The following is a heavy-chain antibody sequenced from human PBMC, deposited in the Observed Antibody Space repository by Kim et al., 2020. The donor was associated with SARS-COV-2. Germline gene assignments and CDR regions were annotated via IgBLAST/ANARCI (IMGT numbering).Heavy chain of an antibody. J-gene: IGHJ6*01. CDR1: GGSFSGYY. Sequence: SETLSLTCAVYGGSFSGYYWSWIRQPPGKGLEWIGEINHSGSTNYNPSLKSRVTISVDTSKNQFSLKLSSVTAADTAVYYCARGDDILTGYHGYYGMDV. V-gene: IGHV4-34*01. D-gene: IGHD3-9*01. CDR2: INHSGST. CDR3: ARGDDILTGYHGYYGMDV.